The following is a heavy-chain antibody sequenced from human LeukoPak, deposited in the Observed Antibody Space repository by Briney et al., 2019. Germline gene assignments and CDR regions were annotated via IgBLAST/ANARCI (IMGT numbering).Heavy chain of an antibody. V-gene: IGHV3-30*04. CDR3: AKDDGGSYYPYYYYMDV. Sequence: GGSLRLSCAASGFTFSRYVMHWVRQAPGKGLEWVAIISYDGSNEYYADSVKGRFTISRDNSKNTLYLQMNSLRAEDTAVYYCAKDDGGSYYPYYYYMDVWGKGTTVTISS. CDR1: GFTFSRYV. J-gene: IGHJ6*03. D-gene: IGHD1-26*01. CDR2: ISYDGSNE.